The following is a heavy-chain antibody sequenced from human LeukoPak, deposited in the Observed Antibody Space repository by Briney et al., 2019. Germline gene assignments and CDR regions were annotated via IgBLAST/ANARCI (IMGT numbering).Heavy chain of an antibody. CDR1: GFTFNDYA. J-gene: IGHJ4*02. Sequence: QPGGSLRLSCAASGFTFNDYAINWVRQAPGKGLEWVSVISGGTGGSTYYADSVKGRFTISRDNSKNKLYLQMNSLRAEDTAVYYCAKRGSSSWTQFDYWGQGTLVTVSS. CDR2: ISGGTGGST. V-gene: IGHV3-23*01. CDR3: AKRGSSSWTQFDY. D-gene: IGHD6-13*01.